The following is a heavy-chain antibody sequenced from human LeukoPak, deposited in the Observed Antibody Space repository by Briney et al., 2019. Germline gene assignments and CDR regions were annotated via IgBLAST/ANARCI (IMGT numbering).Heavy chain of an antibody. Sequence: SVKVSCKASGGTFSSYAISWVRQAPGQGLGWMGGIIPIFGTANYAQKFQGRVTITTDESTSTAYMELSSLRSEDTAVYYCARGERITIFGVVNWGQGTLVTVSS. CDR3: ARGERITIFGVVN. D-gene: IGHD3-3*01. CDR2: IIPIFGTA. CDR1: GGTFSSYA. J-gene: IGHJ4*02. V-gene: IGHV1-69*05.